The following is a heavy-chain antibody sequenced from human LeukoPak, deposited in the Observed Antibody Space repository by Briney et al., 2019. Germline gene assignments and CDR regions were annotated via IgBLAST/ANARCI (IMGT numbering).Heavy chain of an antibody. CDR3: ARLRCDVTSCFGKYYFDH. CDR1: GLTFRNYA. D-gene: IGHD2-2*01. J-gene: IGHJ4*02. CDR2: ITATGGTP. Sequence: GGSLRLSCAASGLTFRNYAASWIRQAPGKGLEWVSAITATGGTPYYADSVRGRFTVSRDNSKNTLYLQMGSLRAEDTAVYYCARLRCDVTSCFGKYYFDHWGQGTLVTVSS. V-gene: IGHV3-23*01.